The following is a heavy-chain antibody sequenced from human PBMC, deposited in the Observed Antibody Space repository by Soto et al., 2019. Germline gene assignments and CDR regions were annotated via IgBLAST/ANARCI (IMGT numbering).Heavy chain of an antibody. Sequence: QVQLVQSGAEVKKPGASVKVSCKASGYTFTSYEINWVRQATGQGLEWMGWMNPNSGNTGYAQKFQGRVTMTRDTSRSSAYMELSSLRSEDTAVYYCASGQSGHSSGWSTNDFWGQGTLVTVSS. D-gene: IGHD6-19*01. CDR1: GYTFTSYE. J-gene: IGHJ4*02. CDR3: ASGQSGHSSGWSTNDF. CDR2: MNPNSGNT. V-gene: IGHV1-8*01.